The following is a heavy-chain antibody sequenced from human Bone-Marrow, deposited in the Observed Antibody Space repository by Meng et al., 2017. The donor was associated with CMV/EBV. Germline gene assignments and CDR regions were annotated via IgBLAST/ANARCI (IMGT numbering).Heavy chain of an antibody. V-gene: IGHV1-18*01. CDR1: GYTFTSYG. J-gene: IGHJ6*02. CDR2: ISAYNGNT. D-gene: IGHD6-6*01. Sequence: ASVKVSCKASGYTFTSYGISWVRQAPGQGLEWMGWISAYNGNTNYAQKLQGRVTMTTDTSTSTAYMELRSLRSDDTAVYYCARDPGIAARRHHYYYGMDVWGQGTTVAASS. CDR3: ARDPGIAARRHHYYYGMDV.